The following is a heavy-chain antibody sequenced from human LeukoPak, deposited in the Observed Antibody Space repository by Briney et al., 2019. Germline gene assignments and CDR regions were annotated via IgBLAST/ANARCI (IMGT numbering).Heavy chain of an antibody. CDR1: GFTFSSYA. V-gene: IGHV3-30*09. Sequence: PGRSLRLSCAASGFTFSSYAMHWVRQAPGKGLEWVAVISYDGSNKYYADSVKGRFAISRDNSKNTLYLQMNSLRAEDTAVYYCARDVGYCSGGSCYPVFDYWGQGTLVTVFS. CDR2: ISYDGSNK. CDR3: ARDVGYCSGGSCYPVFDY. D-gene: IGHD2-15*01. J-gene: IGHJ4*02.